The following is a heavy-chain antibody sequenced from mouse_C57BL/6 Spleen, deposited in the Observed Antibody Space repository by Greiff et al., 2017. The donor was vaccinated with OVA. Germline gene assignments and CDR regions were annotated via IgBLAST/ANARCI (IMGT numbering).Heavy chain of an antibody. J-gene: IGHJ2*01. CDR1: GYTFTSYW. D-gene: IGHD1-1*01. V-gene: IGHV1-69*01. Sequence: QVQLQQPGAELVMPGASVKLSCKASGYTFTSYWMHWVKQRPGQGLEWIGEIDPSDSYTNYNQKFKGKSTLTVDKSSSTAYMQLSSLTSEDSAVYYGASAPLIATHYFGDWGQGTTLTVSS. CDR3: ASAPLIATHYFGD. CDR2: IDPSDSYT.